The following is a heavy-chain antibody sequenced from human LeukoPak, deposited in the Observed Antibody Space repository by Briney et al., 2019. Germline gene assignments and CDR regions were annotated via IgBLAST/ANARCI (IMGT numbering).Heavy chain of an antibody. D-gene: IGHD2-2*01. CDR2: IKPDGSEK. CDR1: GFTFSSYA. J-gene: IGHJ4*02. CDR3: AREVPATAFDY. V-gene: IGHV3-7*01. Sequence: GGSLRLSCAASGFTFSSYAISWVRQAPGKGLEWVANIKPDGSEKYYVDSVKGRFTISRDNAKNSLYLQMNSLRAEDTAVYYCAREVPATAFDYWGQGTLVTVSS.